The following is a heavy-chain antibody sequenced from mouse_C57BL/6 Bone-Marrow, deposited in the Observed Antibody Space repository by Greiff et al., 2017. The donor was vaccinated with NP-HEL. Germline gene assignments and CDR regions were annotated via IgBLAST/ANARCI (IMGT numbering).Heavy chain of an antibody. CDR1: GFTFSSYA. V-gene: IGHV5-4*01. CDR3: ARDWVYDGYYGFAY. J-gene: IGHJ3*01. Sequence: EVHLVESGGGLVKPGGSLKLSCAASGFTFSSYAMSWVRQTPEKRLEWVATISDGGSYTYYPDNVKGRFTISRDNAKNNLYLQMSHLKSEDTAMYYCARDWVYDGYYGFAYWGQGTLVTVSA. D-gene: IGHD2-3*01. CDR2: ISDGGSYT.